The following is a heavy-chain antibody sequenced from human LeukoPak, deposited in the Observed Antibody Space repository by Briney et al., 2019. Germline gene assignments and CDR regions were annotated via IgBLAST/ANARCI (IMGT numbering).Heavy chain of an antibody. CDR1: GFTFSSYA. CDR2: ISGSGGST. J-gene: IGHJ4*02. V-gene: IGHV3-23*01. Sequence: AGGSLRLSCAASGFTFSSYAMSWVRQAPGKGLEWVSAISGSGGSTYYADSVKGRFTISRDNSKNTLYLQMNSLRAEDTAVYYCARQVDVDTAMVGYFDYWGQGTLVTVSS. CDR3: ARQVDVDTAMVGYFDY. D-gene: IGHD5-18*01.